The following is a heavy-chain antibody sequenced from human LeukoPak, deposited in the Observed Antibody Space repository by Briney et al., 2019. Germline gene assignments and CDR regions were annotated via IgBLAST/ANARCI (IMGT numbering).Heavy chain of an antibody. CDR1: GGSVISSSDY. V-gene: IGHV4-39*01. CDR3: ANLYNSGSYFGY. J-gene: IGHJ4*02. D-gene: IGHD3-10*01. Sequence: SETLSLTCTVSGGSVISSSDYLGWIRHPPGKCLEWIGSFYYSRSTYYNPALKSRVTISVDSSKNQFSLKLSSVTAADTAVYYCANLYNSGSYFGYWGQGTLVTVSS. CDR2: FYYSRST.